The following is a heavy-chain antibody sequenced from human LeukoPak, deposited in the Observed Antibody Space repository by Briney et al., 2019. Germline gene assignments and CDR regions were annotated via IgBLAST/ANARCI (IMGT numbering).Heavy chain of an antibody. D-gene: IGHD2-8*02. CDR1: GGSFSGYH. Sequence: PSETLSLTCAVYGGSFSGYHWSWIRQPPRRGLEWIGEINHSGSTNYHPSLKSRVTISVDTSKNQFSLKLSSVTAADTAVYYCARAGYCTGGVCYPDAFDIWGQGTMVTVSS. CDR2: INHSGST. J-gene: IGHJ3*02. CDR3: ARAGYCTGGVCYPDAFDI. V-gene: IGHV4-34*01.